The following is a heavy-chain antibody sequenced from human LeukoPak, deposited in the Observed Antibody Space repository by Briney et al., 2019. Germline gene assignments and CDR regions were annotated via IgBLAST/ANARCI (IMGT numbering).Heavy chain of an antibody. Sequence: GGSLRLSCEASGFSFSRHWMHWVRQAPGKGLVWVSRISDDGSYTANVDSVEGRFITSRDNVRNTLYLHMNGLRAEDTAVYYCASFGISWGSAYWGQGTLVTVSS. CDR1: GFSFSRHW. CDR2: ISDDGSYT. D-gene: IGHD7-27*01. J-gene: IGHJ4*02. V-gene: IGHV3-74*03. CDR3: ASFGISWGSAY.